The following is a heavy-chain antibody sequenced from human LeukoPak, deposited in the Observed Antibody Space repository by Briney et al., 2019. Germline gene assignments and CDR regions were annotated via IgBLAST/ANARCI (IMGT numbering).Heavy chain of an antibody. Sequence: GGSLRLSCAASGFTFSSYWMSWVRQAPGKGLEWVANIKQDGSEKYYVDSVKGRFTISRDIAKNSLYLQMNSLRAEDTAVYYCARSSFGRFLEWLLYPYYYYMDVWGKGTTVTVSS. CDR2: IKQDGSEK. D-gene: IGHD3-3*01. CDR1: GFTFSSYW. CDR3: ARSSFGRFLEWLLYPYYYYMDV. V-gene: IGHV3-7*01. J-gene: IGHJ6*03.